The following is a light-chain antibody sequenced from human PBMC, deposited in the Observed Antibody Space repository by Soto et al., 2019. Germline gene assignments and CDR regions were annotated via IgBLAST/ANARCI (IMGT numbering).Light chain of an antibody. CDR3: CSYAGSYSRV. V-gene: IGLV2-11*01. Sequence: QSVLTQPRSVSGSPGQSVTISCTGTSSDVGGYNYVSWYQQYPGKAPKLMIYDVNKRPSGVPDRFSGSKSGNTASLTISGLQAEDEADCYCCSYAGSYSRVFGGGTKLTVL. J-gene: IGLJ3*02. CDR2: DVN. CDR1: SSDVGGYNY.